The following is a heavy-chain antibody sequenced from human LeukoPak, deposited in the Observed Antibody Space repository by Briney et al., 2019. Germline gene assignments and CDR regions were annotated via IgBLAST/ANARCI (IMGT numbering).Heavy chain of an antibody. V-gene: IGHV3-11*01. D-gene: IGHD1-26*01. CDR1: GFTFSDYY. CDR2: ISSSGSTI. Sequence: GGSLRVSCAASGFTFSDYYMSWIRQAPGKGLEWVSYISSSGSTIYYADSVKGRFTISRDNAKNSLYLQMNSLRAEDTAVYYCARFRCCGSYTHAFDIWGQGTMVTVSS. J-gene: IGHJ3*02. CDR3: ARFRCCGSYTHAFDI.